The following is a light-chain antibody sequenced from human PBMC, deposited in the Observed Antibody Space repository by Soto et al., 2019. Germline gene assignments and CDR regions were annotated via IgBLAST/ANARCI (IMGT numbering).Light chain of an antibody. CDR1: QNINSN. CDR2: GAS. Sequence: ETVMTQSPATLSVSPGETATLSCRASQNINSNLAWYQQKPGQAPRLLIYGASTRATGIPDRFSGGGSGTEFTLTISSLQSEDFAVYYCQQYGSSPRTFGQGTKLEIK. J-gene: IGKJ2*01. V-gene: IGKV3-15*01. CDR3: QQYGSSPRT.